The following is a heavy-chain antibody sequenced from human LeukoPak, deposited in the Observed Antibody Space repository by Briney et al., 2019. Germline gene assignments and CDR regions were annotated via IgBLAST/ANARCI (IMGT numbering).Heavy chain of an antibody. J-gene: IGHJ5*02. V-gene: IGHV4-34*01. CDR1: GGSFSGYY. CDR2: INHSGST. CDR3: ARDWGHSSGWYGRRFDP. Sequence: SETLSLTCAVYGGSFSGYYWSWIRQPPGKGLEWIGEINHSGSTNYNPSLKSRVTISVDTSKNQFSLKLSSVTAADTAVYYCARDWGHSSGWYGRRFDPWGQGTLVTVSS. D-gene: IGHD6-19*01.